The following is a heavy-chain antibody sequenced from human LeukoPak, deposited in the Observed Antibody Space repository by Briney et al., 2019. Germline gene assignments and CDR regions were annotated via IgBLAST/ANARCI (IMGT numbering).Heavy chain of an antibody. V-gene: IGHV3-33*01. CDR1: GFTFSSYG. D-gene: IGHD2-15*01. Sequence: GGSLRLPCAASGFTFSSYGMHWVRQAPGKGLEWVAVIWYDGSNKYYADSVKGRFTISRDNSKNTLYLQMNSLRAEDTAVYYCAREDVERDIVDAEYFQHWGQGTLVTVSS. CDR3: AREDVERDIVDAEYFQH. J-gene: IGHJ1*01. CDR2: IWYDGSNK.